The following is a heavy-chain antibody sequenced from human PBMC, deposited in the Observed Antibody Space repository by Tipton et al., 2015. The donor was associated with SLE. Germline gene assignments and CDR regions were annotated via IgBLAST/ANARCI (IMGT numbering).Heavy chain of an antibody. CDR1: GGSFSGYY. CDR3: ARDYSPEAYFDY. CDR2: IYHSGST. Sequence: LSCAVYGGSFSGYYWSWIRQPPGKGLEWIGGIYHSGSTYYNPSLKSRVTISVDTSKNQFSLKLSSVTAADTAVYYCARDYSPEAYFDYWGQGTLVTVSS. J-gene: IGHJ4*02. V-gene: IGHV4-34*01. D-gene: IGHD3-10*01.